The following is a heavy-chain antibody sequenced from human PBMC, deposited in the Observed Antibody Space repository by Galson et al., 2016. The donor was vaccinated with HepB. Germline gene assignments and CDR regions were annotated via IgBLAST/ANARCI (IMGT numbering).Heavy chain of an antibody. CDR1: GYSFTSYW. J-gene: IGHJ1*01. CDR3: ARQSVDRAQR. D-gene: IGHD3-22*01. V-gene: IGHV5-10-1*01. CDR2: IDPDDSRA. Sequence: QSGAEVKKPGESLKISCVGSGYSFTSYWITWVRQMPGKGLEWMGRIDPDDSRADYSPSFQGHVTFSVDTSIRTAYVHWLSLNTSDTAMYYCARQSVDRAQRWGQGTLVTVS.